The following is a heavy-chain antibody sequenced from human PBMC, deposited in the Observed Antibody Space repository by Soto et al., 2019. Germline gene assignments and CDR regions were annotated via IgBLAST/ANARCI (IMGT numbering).Heavy chain of an antibody. Sequence: SGLTLCNHTHTVTLTCTFSVFSLVQSALFVRCIRRPPGKALEWLALIDWDDDKYYCTSLKTRLTISKDTSKNQVVLRMTNMDPVDTATYYCARARFKSGNYYGFDCWVQGTLVTVSS. V-gene: IGHV2-70*01. D-gene: IGHD1-26*01. CDR2: IDWDDDK. CDR3: ARARFKSGNYYGFDC. CDR1: VFSLVQSALF. J-gene: IGHJ4*02.